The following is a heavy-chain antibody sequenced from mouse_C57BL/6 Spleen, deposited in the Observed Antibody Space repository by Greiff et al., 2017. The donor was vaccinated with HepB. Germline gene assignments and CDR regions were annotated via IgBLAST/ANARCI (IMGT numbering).Heavy chain of an antibody. CDR2: IWRGGST. V-gene: IGHV2-5*01. Sequence: VKLMESGPGLVQPSQSLSITCTVSGFSLTSYGVHWVRQSPGKGLEWLGVIWRGGSTDYNAAFMSRLSITKDNSKSQVFLKMNSLQADDTAIYYCAKNYYDYDDGYYFDYWGQGTTLTVSS. CDR3: AKNYYDYDDGYYFDY. D-gene: IGHD2-4*01. J-gene: IGHJ2*01. CDR1: GFSLTSYG.